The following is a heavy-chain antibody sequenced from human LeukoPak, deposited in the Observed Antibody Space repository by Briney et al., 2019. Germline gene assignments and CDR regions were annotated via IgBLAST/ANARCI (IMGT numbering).Heavy chain of an antibody. CDR3: AKAYGTNGYFQLPIDF. D-gene: IGHD2-8*01. V-gene: IGHV3-23*01. Sequence: GGSLRLSCAASGFTFTTNAMTWVRQAPGKGLECVSAITGDGITKYYADSVKRRFTNSRDNSSYILYLQLTNLRAEDTAIYYCAKAYGTNGYFQLPIDFWGQGTLVSVSS. J-gene: IGHJ4*02. CDR1: GFTFTTNA. CDR2: ITGDGITK.